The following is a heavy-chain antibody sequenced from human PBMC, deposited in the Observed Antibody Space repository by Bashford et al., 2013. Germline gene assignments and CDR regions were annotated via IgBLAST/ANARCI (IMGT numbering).Heavy chain of an antibody. CDR3: ARESPDGIFGYGYFDL. J-gene: IGHJ2*01. CDR2: INPNSGGT. CDR1: GYTFTGYY. V-gene: IGHV1-2*04. Sequence: ASVKVSCKASGYTFTGYYMHWVRQAPGQGLEWMGWINPNSGGTNYAQKFQGWVTMTRDTSISTAYMELSRLRSDDTAVYYCARESPDGIFGYGYFDLWGRGTLVTVSS. D-gene: IGHD3-3*01.